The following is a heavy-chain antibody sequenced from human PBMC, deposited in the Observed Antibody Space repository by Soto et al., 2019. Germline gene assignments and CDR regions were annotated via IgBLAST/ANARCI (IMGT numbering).Heavy chain of an antibody. Sequence: QVQLVESGGGVVQPGRSLRLSCAASGFTFGSYAMHWVRQAPGKGLEWVAVISYDGSNKYYADSVKGRFTISRDNSKNTLYLQMNSLRAEDTAVYYCARDECSGGSCYYYYGMDVGGQGTTVTVSS. CDR3: ARDECSGGSCYYYYGMDV. CDR1: GFTFGSYA. CDR2: ISYDGSNK. J-gene: IGHJ6*02. D-gene: IGHD2-15*01. V-gene: IGHV3-30-3*01.